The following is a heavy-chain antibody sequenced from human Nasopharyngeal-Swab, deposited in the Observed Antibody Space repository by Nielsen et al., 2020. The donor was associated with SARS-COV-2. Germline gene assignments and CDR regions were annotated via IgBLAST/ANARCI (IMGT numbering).Heavy chain of an antibody. D-gene: IGHD3-22*01. CDR2: IWYDGSNK. CDR1: GFTFSSYG. J-gene: IGHJ4*02. V-gene: IGHV3-33*01. Sequence: GESLKISCAASGFTFSSYGIHWVRQAPGKGLEWVAVIWYDGSNKYYGDSVKGRFTISRDNSKNTLCLQMNSLRAEDTAVYYCARDRDYYDSSGYPLDYWGQGTLVTVSS. CDR3: ARDRDYYDSSGYPLDY.